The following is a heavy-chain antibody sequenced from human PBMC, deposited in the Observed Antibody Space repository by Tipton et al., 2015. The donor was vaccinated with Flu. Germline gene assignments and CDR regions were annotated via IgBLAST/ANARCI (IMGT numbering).Heavy chain of an antibody. Sequence: TLSLTCTVSSGSIRSTNYFCAWIRQPPGKRLELIGSIFPSGTTYYNPSLKSRVTISVDTSKSQFSLMLRSVTAADTVVYYCARLSYYDVDLKNFYFDHWGQGALVTVSS. V-gene: IGHV4-39*01. J-gene: IGHJ4*02. CDR1: SGSIRSTNYF. D-gene: IGHD3-10*02. CDR2: IFPSGTT. CDR3: ARLSYYDVDLKNFYFDH.